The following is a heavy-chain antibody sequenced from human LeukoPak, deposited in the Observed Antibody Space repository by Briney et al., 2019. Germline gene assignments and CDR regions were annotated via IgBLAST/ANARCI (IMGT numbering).Heavy chain of an antibody. CDR2: ISGSGGST. V-gene: IGHV3-23*01. Sequence: GGSLRLSCAASGFTFSSYAMSWVRQAPGKGLEWVSAISGSGGSTYYAGSVKGRFTISGDNSKNTLYLQMNSLRAEDTAVYYCAKGTSSSAYYYYGMDVWGQGTTVTVSS. J-gene: IGHJ6*02. CDR1: GFTFSSYA. CDR3: AKGTSSSAYYYYGMDV. D-gene: IGHD6-6*01.